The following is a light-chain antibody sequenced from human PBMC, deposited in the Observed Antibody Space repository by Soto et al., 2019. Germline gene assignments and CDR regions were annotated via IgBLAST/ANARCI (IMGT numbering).Light chain of an antibody. CDR2: GAS. Sequence: ILMTQSPATLSASPGERATLSCRASRSISNNVAWYQHKPGQAPRLLLYGASTRATGIPARFSASGSGTEFTLTISRLEPEDFAVYYCQQYNTSPRTFGQGTKVEIK. CDR1: RSISNN. CDR3: QQYNTSPRT. V-gene: IGKV3-15*01. J-gene: IGKJ1*01.